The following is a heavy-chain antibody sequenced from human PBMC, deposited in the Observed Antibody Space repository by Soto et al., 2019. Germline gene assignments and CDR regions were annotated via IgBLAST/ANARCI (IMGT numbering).Heavy chain of an antibody. CDR1: GFTFSSYP. CDR3: ARDFVPAAMPNNRFDP. Sequence: GGSLRLSCAASGFTFSSYPMNWVRQAPGKGLEWVSYISSSSDTIYYADSVKGRFTISRDNAKNTLYLQMNSLRAEDTAVYYCARDFVPAAMPNNRFDPWGQGTLVTVSS. J-gene: IGHJ5*02. D-gene: IGHD2-2*01. CDR2: ISSSSDTI. V-gene: IGHV3-48*04.